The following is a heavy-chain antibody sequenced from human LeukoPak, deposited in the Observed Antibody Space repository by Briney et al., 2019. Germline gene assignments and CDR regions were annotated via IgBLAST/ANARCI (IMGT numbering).Heavy chain of an antibody. D-gene: IGHD6-13*01. Sequence: GGSLRLSCAASGFIFSSYSMNWVRQAPGKGLEWVSSISSSSSYIYYADSVKGRFTISRDNAKNSLYLQMNSLRAEDTAVYYCARGGTTRIAAAGAMDVWGQGTTVTVSS. J-gene: IGHJ6*02. CDR2: ISSSSSYI. CDR1: GFIFSSYS. V-gene: IGHV3-21*01. CDR3: ARGGTTRIAAAGAMDV.